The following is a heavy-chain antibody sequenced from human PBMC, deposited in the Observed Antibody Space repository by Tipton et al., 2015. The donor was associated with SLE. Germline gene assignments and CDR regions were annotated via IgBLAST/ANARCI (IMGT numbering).Heavy chain of an antibody. CDR3: ARSDYADY. CDR1: GFIFDDYS. J-gene: IGHJ4*02. V-gene: IGHV3-48*03. Sequence: SLRLSCAASGFIFDDYSIHWVRQAPGEGLEWVSYISISATSTQYADSVKGRFTVSRDDAKNSLFLQMNSLRAEDTAVYYCARSDYADYWGQGTLVTVSS. CDR2: ISISATST.